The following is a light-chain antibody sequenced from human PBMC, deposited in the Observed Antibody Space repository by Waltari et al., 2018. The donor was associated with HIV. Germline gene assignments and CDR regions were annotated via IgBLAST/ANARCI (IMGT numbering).Light chain of an antibody. J-gene: IGKJ4*01. CDR2: RRY. CDR1: ETVLRHPDGSSD. Sequence: MAESPHSLSVSPGDKASISCSFNETVLRHPDGSSDLDWYVQRPGQSPQPVIFRRYVRASGVPDRFRASGSASNFTLIISGVQPGDVGIYYCLQRIEFPYIFSGGT. V-gene: IGKV2-40*01. CDR3: LQRIEFPYI.